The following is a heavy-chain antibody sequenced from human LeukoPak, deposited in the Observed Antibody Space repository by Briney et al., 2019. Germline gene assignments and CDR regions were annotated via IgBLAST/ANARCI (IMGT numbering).Heavy chain of an antibody. V-gene: IGHV3-74*01. D-gene: IGHD3-9*01. CDR1: GFTFSSYW. Sequence: GGSLRLSCAASGFTFSSYWMHWVRQAPGKGLVWVSRINSDGSSTSYADSVKGRFTISRDNAKNTLYLQMNSLRAEDTAVYYCAREVSYDFLNGYLDYWGQGTLVTVSS. CDR3: AREVSYDFLNGYLDY. J-gene: IGHJ4*02. CDR2: INSDGSST.